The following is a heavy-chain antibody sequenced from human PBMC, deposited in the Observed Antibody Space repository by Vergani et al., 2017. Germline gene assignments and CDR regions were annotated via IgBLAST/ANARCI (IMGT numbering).Heavy chain of an antibody. CDR3: SRMGYYDSSGYLGLYFDY. D-gene: IGHD3-22*01. J-gene: IGHJ4*02. CDR1: GFSLSTSGMR. Sequence: QVTLKESGPALVKPTQTLTLTCTFSGFSLSTSGMRVSWIRQPPGKALEWLARIDWDDDKFYSTSMKTRLTITKNTSKNQGVLTKTNMDPVDTASYYLSRMGYYDSSGYLGLYFDYWGQGTLVTVSS. V-gene: IGHV2-70*04. CDR2: IDWDDDK.